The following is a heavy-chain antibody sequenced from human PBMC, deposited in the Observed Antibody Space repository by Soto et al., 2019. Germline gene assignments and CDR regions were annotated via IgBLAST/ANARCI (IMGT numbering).Heavy chain of an antibody. Sequence: GGSLRLPCAASGFTFSNYWMHWVRQVSGKGLEWVSYINSDGSSTRYADSVKGRFTISRDNAKNTLFLQADSLSPEDTAVYYCTRGRYCTDASCYNSRFDPWGQGTLVTVSS. J-gene: IGHJ5*02. D-gene: IGHD2-15*01. CDR1: GFTFSNYW. CDR2: INSDGSST. V-gene: IGHV3-74*01. CDR3: TRGRYCTDASCYNSRFDP.